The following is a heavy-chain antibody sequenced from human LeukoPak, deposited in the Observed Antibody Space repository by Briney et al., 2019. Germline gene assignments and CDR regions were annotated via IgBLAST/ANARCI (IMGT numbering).Heavy chain of an antibody. V-gene: IGHV4-61*05. J-gene: IGHJ4*02. CDR1: GGSISSSSYY. CDR3: ARETRGMVVKRASGVYFDY. CDR2: IYTSGST. D-gene: IGHD3-10*01. Sequence: SETLSLTCTVSGGSISSSSYYWGWIRQPPGKGLEWIGRIYTSGSTNYNPSLKSRVTMSVDTSKNQFSLKLSSVTAADTAVYYCARETRGMVVKRASGVYFDYWGQGTLVTVSS.